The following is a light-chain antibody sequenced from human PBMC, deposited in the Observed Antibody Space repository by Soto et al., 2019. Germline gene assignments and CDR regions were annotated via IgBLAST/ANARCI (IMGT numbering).Light chain of an antibody. CDR3: QQYGTSPRGT. CDR1: QSVSSTF. Sequence: DIVCTQSPGTLSLSPGERATLSCRASQSVSSTFFAWYQQKPGQAPRLLMFGASNRATGIPDRFSGSGSGTDFTLTISRLEPEDFAMYYCQQYGTSPRGTFGQGTKVDIK. J-gene: IGKJ1*01. CDR2: GAS. V-gene: IGKV3-20*01.